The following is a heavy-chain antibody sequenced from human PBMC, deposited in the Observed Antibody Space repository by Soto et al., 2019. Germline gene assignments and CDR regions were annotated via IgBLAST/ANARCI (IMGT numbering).Heavy chain of an antibody. V-gene: IGHV4-4*02. D-gene: IGHD3-9*01. Sequence: QVKLQESGPGLVKPSGTLSLTCAVSSGSINSNRWRTWVRQAPGKGLEWIGEIHDGGTTNYNLSLKSRVTLSIDESKNQFSLDMKSVSAADTAVYYCAGQWAAGYGAFDPWGQGILVTVSS. CDR2: IHDGGTT. CDR3: AGQWAAGYGAFDP. J-gene: IGHJ5*02. CDR1: SGSINSNRW.